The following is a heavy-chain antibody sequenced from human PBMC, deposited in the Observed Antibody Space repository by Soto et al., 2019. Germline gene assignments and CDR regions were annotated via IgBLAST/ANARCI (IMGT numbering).Heavy chain of an antibody. V-gene: IGHV1-18*01. J-gene: IGHJ6*02. CDR2: ISGYNGDT. CDR3: AKTGQPPYYYYGLDV. Sequence: QGQLVQSGGEVKKPGASVKVSCKASGYTFSRYGISWVRQAPGQGLEWMGWISGYNGDTNYAQKFQGRVTMTIDTSTTTAYMELRSLTSDDTAVYYCAKTGQPPYYYYGLDVWGQGTTVTVSS. D-gene: IGHD7-27*01. CDR1: GYTFSRYG.